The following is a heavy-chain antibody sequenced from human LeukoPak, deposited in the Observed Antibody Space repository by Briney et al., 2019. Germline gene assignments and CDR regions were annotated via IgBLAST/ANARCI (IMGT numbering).Heavy chain of an antibody. V-gene: IGHV1-46*01. CDR3: ARDPTVSGIAAAGNDY. CDR2: INPGGGST. J-gene: IGHJ4*02. CDR1: GYTFTSYY. Sequence: ASVKVSCKASGYTFTSYYMHWVRQAPGQGLEWMGIINPGGGSTSYAQKFQGRVTMTRDTSTSTVYMELSSLRSEDTAVYYCARDPTVSGIAAAGNDYWGQGTLVTVSS. D-gene: IGHD6-13*01.